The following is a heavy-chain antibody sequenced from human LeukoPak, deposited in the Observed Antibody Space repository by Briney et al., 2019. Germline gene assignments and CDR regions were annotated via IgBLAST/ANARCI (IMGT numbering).Heavy chain of an antibody. CDR1: GFTFSSYT. J-gene: IGHJ4*02. V-gene: IGHV3-23*01. Sequence: GGAPRLSCAASGFTFSSYTMDWGRQAPGKGLGGGSSIGVGGITYYTDSVKGRFTISRANSKNTLYVQMNSLRAEDTAVYSCAKDRDSTWYDWGQGSLVTVSS. CDR3: AKDRDSTWYD. D-gene: IGHD6-13*01. CDR2: IGVGGIT.